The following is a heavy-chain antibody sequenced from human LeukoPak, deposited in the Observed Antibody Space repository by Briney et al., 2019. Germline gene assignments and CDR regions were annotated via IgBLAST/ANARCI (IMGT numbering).Heavy chain of an antibody. CDR1: GGSISPYY. CDR3: AGTPYSSGRLGGYPYYYMDV. Sequence: SETLSLTCAVSGGSISPYYWTWIRQPPGKGLEWIGHSYYTGSTSYNPSLKSRLTISVDTSNNQLSLKLRSATAADTAMYFCAGTPYSSGRLGGYPYYYMDVWGKGTMVTVSS. D-gene: IGHD6-19*01. V-gene: IGHV4-59*03. CDR2: SYYTGST. J-gene: IGHJ6*03.